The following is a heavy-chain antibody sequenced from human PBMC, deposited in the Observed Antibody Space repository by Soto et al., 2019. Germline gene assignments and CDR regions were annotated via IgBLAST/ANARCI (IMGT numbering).Heavy chain of an antibody. CDR3: ARDETYYYGSGPV. J-gene: IGHJ4*02. CDR1: GFTFSTYW. Sequence: QAGGSLRLSCAASGFTFSTYWMSWVRQAPGKGLEWVANIKQGGSEEYYVDSVKGRFTISRDNAKNSLYLQMNSLRAEDTAVYYCARDETYYYGSGPVGGQGTLVTVSS. V-gene: IGHV3-7*01. CDR2: IKQGGSEE. D-gene: IGHD3-10*01.